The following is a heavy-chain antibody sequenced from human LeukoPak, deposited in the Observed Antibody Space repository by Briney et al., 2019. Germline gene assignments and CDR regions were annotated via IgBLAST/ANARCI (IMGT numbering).Heavy chain of an antibody. V-gene: IGHV3-23*01. CDR3: AREVPNSSGQLDY. D-gene: IGHD3-22*01. J-gene: IGHJ4*02. CDR1: GFTFSSYT. Sequence: GGSLRLSCAASGFTFSSYTMSWVRQAPGKGLEWVSAISGSGGGTYYAGSVKGRFTFSRDNSKNTLYLQMNSLRAEDTAVYYCAREVPNSSGQLDYWGQGTLVTVSS. CDR2: ISGSGGGT.